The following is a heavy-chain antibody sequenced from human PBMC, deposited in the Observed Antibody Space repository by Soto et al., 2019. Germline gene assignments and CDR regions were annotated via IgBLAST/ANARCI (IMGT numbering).Heavy chain of an antibody. CDR3: ARSGDCSSTSCYTGYYYYYGMDV. D-gene: IGHD2-2*01. CDR2: IIPIFGTA. CDR1: GGTFSSYA. Sequence: SVKVSCKASGGTFSSYAISWVRQAPGQGLEWMGGIIPIFGTANYAQKFQGRVTITADKSTSTAYMELSSLRSEDTAVYYCARSGDCSSTSCYTGYYYYYGMDVWGQGTTVTVSS. V-gene: IGHV1-69*06. J-gene: IGHJ6*02.